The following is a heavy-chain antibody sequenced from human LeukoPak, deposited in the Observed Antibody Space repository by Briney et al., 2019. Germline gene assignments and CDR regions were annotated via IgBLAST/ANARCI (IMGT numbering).Heavy chain of an antibody. CDR3: ARDLVDYYRAFDI. V-gene: IGHV1-69*13. J-gene: IGHJ3*02. D-gene: IGHD3-10*01. Sequence: RASVKVSCKASGGTFSSYAISWVRQAPGQGLEWMGGIIPIFGTANYAQKFQGRVTITADESTSTAYMELSSLRSEDTAVYYCARDLVDYYRAFDIWGQGTMATVSS. CDR1: GGTFSSYA. CDR2: IIPIFGTA.